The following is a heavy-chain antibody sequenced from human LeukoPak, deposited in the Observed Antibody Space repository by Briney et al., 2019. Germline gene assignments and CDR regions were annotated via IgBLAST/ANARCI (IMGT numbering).Heavy chain of an antibody. CDR3: ARVGSDVAYDIGVFYFDF. J-gene: IGHJ4*02. Sequence: VGSLRLSCAASGVTSSSYWMSSGREAPGTGLEWLANIKQDGSKKSYVDLVMGTFTISRANAKNSLYLQMNSVRAEDTAVYYCARVGSDVAYDIGVFYFDFWGQGTMVPVSS. CDR1: GVTSSSYW. V-gene: IGHV3-7*01. D-gene: IGHD3-9*01. CDR2: IKQDGSKK.